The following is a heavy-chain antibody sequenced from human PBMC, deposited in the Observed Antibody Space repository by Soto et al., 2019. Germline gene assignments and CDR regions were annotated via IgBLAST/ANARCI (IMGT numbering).Heavy chain of an antibody. CDR3: ARESYYGSGATVVAY. CDR1: GGSISGYY. J-gene: IGHJ4*02. CDR2: IYYSGTT. D-gene: IGHD3-10*01. Sequence: QVQLQESGPGLVRPSETLSLTCTVSGGSISGYYWSWIRQPPGKGLEWIGYIYYSGTTSYNPSLNSRVTISVDPSKNQFSLKVNSVTAADTAVYYCARESYYGSGATVVAYWGQGTLVTVSS. V-gene: IGHV4-59*01.